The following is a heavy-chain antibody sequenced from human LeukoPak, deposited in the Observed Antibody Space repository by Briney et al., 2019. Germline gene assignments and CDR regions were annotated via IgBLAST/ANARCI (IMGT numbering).Heavy chain of an antibody. D-gene: IGHD2-21*01. CDR3: ARLSAMLRGPEDIFYFEF. Sequence: PGGSLRLSCAASGFTFSSYSMNWVRQAPGKGLEWVSSISSSSSYIYYADSVKGRFTISRDIAKQSVFLQMNSLRAEDTAVYYCARLSAMLRGPEDIFYFEFWGLGTLVTVSA. CDR2: ISSSSSYI. J-gene: IGHJ4*02. CDR1: GFTFSSYS. V-gene: IGHV3-21*01.